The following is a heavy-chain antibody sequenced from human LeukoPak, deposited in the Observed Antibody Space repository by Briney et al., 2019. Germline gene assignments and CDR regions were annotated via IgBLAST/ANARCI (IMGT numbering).Heavy chain of an antibody. J-gene: IGHJ3*02. CDR3: ATFRYYYDSSGYYPGAFDI. CDR2: IIPIFGTA. Sequence: ASVKVSCKASGGTFSSYAISWVRQAPGQGLEWMGGIIPIFGTANYAQKFQGRVTITADESTSTAYMELSSLRSEDTAVYYCATFRYYYDSSGYYPGAFDIWGQGTMVTVSS. D-gene: IGHD3-22*01. V-gene: IGHV1-69*13. CDR1: GGTFSSYA.